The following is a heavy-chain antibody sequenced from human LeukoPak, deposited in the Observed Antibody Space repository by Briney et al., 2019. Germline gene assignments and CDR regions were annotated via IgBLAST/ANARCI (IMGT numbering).Heavy chain of an antibody. Sequence: GASVKVSCKASGYTFTSYGISWVRQAPGQGLEWMGWISAYNGNTDYAQKLQGRVTMTTDTSTSTAYMELRSLRSDGTAVYYCARDVRNYRYWFDPWGQGTLVTVSS. D-gene: IGHD4-11*01. V-gene: IGHV1-18*01. CDR1: GYTFTSYG. CDR3: ARDVRNYRYWFDP. J-gene: IGHJ5*02. CDR2: ISAYNGNT.